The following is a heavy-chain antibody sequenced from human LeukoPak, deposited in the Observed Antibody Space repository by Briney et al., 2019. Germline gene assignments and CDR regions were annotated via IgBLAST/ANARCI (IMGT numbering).Heavy chain of an antibody. J-gene: IGHJ4*02. D-gene: IGHD5-18*01. CDR2: MNPNSGNT. CDR3: AKNVRDTGTFDY. CDR1: GYTFTTYD. V-gene: IGHV1-8*01. Sequence: ASVTVSCTASGYTFTTYDINWVRQATGQGLEWMGWMNPNSGNTGYAQRFQGRVTMTRDTSISTAYMELNSLTSEDTAVYYCAKNVRDTGTFDYWGQGTLVTVSS.